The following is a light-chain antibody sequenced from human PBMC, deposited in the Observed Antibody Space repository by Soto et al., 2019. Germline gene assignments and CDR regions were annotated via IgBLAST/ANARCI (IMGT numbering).Light chain of an antibody. CDR1: TANIGTNT. Sequence: KRGTISCSGSTANIGTNTVNWFQHLPGSAPKLLIYTNDQRPSGVPDRFSGSRSGTSASLAISGLQSEDEADYYCATWDDSVYVFGTGTKVTVL. CDR3: ATWDDSVYV. V-gene: IGLV1-44*01. CDR2: TND. J-gene: IGLJ1*01.